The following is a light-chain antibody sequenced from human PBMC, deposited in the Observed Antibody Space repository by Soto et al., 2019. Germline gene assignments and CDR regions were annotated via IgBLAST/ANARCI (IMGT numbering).Light chain of an antibody. Sequence: QSLLTQPASMSGSPGQSITISCTGASSDVGGYNYVSWYQQHPGKAPKLMIYDVSNRPSGVSNRFSGSKSGNTASLTISGLQAEDEADYYCCSYTSSSTYVFGTGSKVPVL. J-gene: IGLJ1*01. CDR2: DVS. CDR1: SSDVGGYNY. CDR3: CSYTSSSTYV. V-gene: IGLV2-14*01.